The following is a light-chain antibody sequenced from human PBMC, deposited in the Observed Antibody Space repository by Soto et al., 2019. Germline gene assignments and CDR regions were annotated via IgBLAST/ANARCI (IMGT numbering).Light chain of an antibody. CDR3: QQTYSNFVS. CDR2: KAS. Sequence: DIQMTQSPSTLSGSVGDRVTITCRASQTISSWLAWYQQKPGKAPKLLIYKASTLKSGVPSRFSGSGSGTDFTLTISSLQPEDFGTYYCQQTYSNFVSFGGGTKVDIK. CDR1: QTISSW. J-gene: IGKJ4*01. V-gene: IGKV1-5*03.